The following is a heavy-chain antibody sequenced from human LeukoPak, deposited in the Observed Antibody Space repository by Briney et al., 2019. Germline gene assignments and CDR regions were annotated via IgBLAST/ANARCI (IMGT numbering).Heavy chain of an antibody. CDR2: INHSGST. V-gene: IGHV4-34*01. J-gene: IGHJ6*03. CDR3: ARRQGMEDYYYYYMDV. CDR1: GGSFSGYY. Sequence: SETLSLTCAVYGGSFSGYYWSWIRQPPGKRLEWIGEINHSGSTNYNPSLKSRVTISVDTSKNQFSLKLSSVTAADTAVYYCARRQGMEDYYYYYMDVWGKGTTVTISS. D-gene: IGHD1-1*01.